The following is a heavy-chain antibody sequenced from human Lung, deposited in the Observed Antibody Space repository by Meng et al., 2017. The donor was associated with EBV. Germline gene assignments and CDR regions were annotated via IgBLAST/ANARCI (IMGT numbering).Heavy chain of an antibody. CDR3: AHLAWIQLWCLDP. CDR2: IYWDDDK. V-gene: IGHV2-5*02. J-gene: IGHJ5*02. Sequence: DAGHTMAKRKTPPPLPATFACFPLSTSGVVVGWIRQPPGKALEWLALIYWDDDKRYSPSLKSRLTITKDTSKNQVVLTMTNMDPVDTATYYCAHLAWIQLWCLDPWGQGTLVTVSS. CDR1: CFPLSTSGVV. D-gene: IGHD5-18*01.